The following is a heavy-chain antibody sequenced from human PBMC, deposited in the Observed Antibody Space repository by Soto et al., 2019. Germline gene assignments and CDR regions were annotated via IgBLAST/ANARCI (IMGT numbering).Heavy chain of an antibody. CDR2: ISAYNGNT. Sequence: QVQLVQSGAEVKKPGASVKVSCKASGYTFTSYGISWVRQAPGQGLEWMGWISAYNGNTNYAQKLQGRVTMTTDTATSTDDMELRSLRSDDTAVYYCAREGSVVVPAASYYYYGMDVWGQGTTVTVAS. J-gene: IGHJ6*02. CDR3: AREGSVVVPAASYYYYGMDV. V-gene: IGHV1-18*01. CDR1: GYTFTSYG. D-gene: IGHD2-2*01.